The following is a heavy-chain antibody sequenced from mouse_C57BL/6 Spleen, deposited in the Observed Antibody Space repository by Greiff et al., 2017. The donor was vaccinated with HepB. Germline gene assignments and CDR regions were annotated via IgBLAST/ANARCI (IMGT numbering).Heavy chain of an antibody. CDR1: GYTFTSYG. CDR2: IYPRSGNT. D-gene: IGHD2-4*01. V-gene: IGHV1-81*01. J-gene: IGHJ4*01. CDR3: ARNDYGDYYAMDY. Sequence: QVQLKESGAELARPGASVKLSCKASGYTFTSYGISWVKQRTGQGLEWIGEIYPRSGNTYYNEKFKGKATLTADKSSSTAYMELRSLTSEDSAVYICARNDYGDYYAMDYWGQGTSVTVSS.